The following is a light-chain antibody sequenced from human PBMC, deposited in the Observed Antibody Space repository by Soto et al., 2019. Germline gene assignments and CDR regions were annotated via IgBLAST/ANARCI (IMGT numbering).Light chain of an antibody. CDR3: QQYNNWPPIT. V-gene: IGKV3-15*01. CDR2: GAS. Sequence: EIVIPQSRATLSVSLVKRATRSGRASQSVSSNLAWYQQTPGQAPRLLIYGASTRATGIPARFSGSGSGTEFTLTISSLQSADFAVYYCQQYNNWPPITFGQGTRLEIK. CDR1: QSVSSN. J-gene: IGKJ5*01.